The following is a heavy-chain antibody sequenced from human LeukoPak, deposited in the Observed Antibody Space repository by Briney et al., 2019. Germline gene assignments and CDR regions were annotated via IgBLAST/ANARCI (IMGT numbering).Heavy chain of an antibody. CDR2: IYTSGST. Sequence: SETLSLTCAVYGGSISSYYWSWIRQPAGKGLEWIGRIYTSGSTNYNPSLKSRVTMSVDTSKNQFSLELSSVTAADTAVYYCARDIVVVPYYYMDVWGKGTTVTVSS. J-gene: IGHJ6*03. V-gene: IGHV4-4*07. D-gene: IGHD2-2*01. CDR3: ARDIVVVPYYYMDV. CDR1: GGSISSYY.